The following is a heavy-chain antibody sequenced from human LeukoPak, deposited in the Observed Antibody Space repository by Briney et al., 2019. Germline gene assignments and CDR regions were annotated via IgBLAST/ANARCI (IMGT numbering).Heavy chain of an antibody. V-gene: IGHV1-69*01. J-gene: IGHJ6*02. D-gene: IGHD3-16*02. Sequence: SVKVSCKASGGTFSSYAISWVRQAPGQGFEWMGGIITIFGTANYAQKFQGRVTITADESTSTAYMELSSLRSEDTAVYYCARADRGLYYYYYGMDVWGQGTTVTVSS. CDR1: GGTFSSYA. CDR3: ARADRGLYYYYYGMDV. CDR2: IITIFGTA.